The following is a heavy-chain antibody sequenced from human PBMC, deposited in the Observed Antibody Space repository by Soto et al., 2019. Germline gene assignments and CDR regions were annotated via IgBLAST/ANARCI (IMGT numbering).Heavy chain of an antibody. CDR2: IYPGDSDT. Sequence: GVSLKISCKASGYIFTNYWIGWVRQMPGKGLDWMGIIYPGDSDTTYSPSFQGQVTFSADKSISAAYLQWSSLKASDTAMYYCARRSAYSGSGSYYPDSFDIWGQGTMVTVSS. V-gene: IGHV5-51*01. CDR3: ARRSAYSGSGSYYPDSFDI. CDR1: GYIFTNYW. J-gene: IGHJ3*02. D-gene: IGHD3-10*01.